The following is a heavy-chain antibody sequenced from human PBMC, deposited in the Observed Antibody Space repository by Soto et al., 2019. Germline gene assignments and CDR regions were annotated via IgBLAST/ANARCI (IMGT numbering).Heavy chain of an antibody. J-gene: IGHJ4*02. V-gene: IGHV1-18*04. CDR1: GYTFTSYG. CDR2: ISAYNGNT. Sequence: ASVKVSCKASGYTFTSYGISWVRQAPGQGLEWMGWISAYNGNTNYAQKLQGRVTMTTDTSTGTAYMELRSLRSDDTAVYYCAFNYYDSSGRLLFDYWGQGTLVTVSS. CDR3: AFNYYDSSGRLLFDY. D-gene: IGHD3-22*01.